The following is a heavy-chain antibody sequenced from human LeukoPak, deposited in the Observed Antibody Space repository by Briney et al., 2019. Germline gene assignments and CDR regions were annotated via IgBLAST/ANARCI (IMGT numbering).Heavy chain of an antibody. Sequence: GGPLRLSCAASGFRFSDFAMSWVRQAPGKGLECVSVISASGGRAYSAASVKARCTISTDNSKSTLYLEMNSLAADDPAVYYCAKGHSDFGTGFDLWGQGTLVTVS. CDR2: ISASGGRA. J-gene: IGHJ4*02. D-gene: IGHD4-17*01. CDR3: AKGHSDFGTGFDL. CDR1: GFRFSDFA. V-gene: IGHV3-23*01.